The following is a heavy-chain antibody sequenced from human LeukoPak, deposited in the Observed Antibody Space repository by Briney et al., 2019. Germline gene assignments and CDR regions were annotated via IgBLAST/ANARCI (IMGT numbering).Heavy chain of an antibody. CDR3: ARDSGFWLY. V-gene: IGHV4-39*07. J-gene: IGHJ4*02. Sequence: PSETLSLTCTVSGDSITSGSYYWGWIRQTPGKGLEWIGNIYSDGDTSFNPSLKSRITMSVDTSKNQFFLKLNSVTAADTAVYFCARDSGFWLYWGQGTLDSVSS. D-gene: IGHD3-22*01. CDR1: GDSITSGSYY. CDR2: IYSDGDT.